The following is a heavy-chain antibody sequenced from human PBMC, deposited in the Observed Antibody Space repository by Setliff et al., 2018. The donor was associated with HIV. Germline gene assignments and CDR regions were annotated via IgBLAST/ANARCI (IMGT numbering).Heavy chain of an antibody. D-gene: IGHD5-18*01. J-gene: IGHJ4*02. V-gene: IGHV3-48*03. CDR1: GFTFRSYE. CDR3: ARDSADTAMVT. Sequence: PGGSLRLSCAASGFTFRSYEMNWVRQAPGRGLEWVAYISSRGNTIYFADSVKGRFTISRDNSKNSLYLQMNSLRAEDTAVYYCARDSADTAMVTWGQGTLVTVSS. CDR2: ISSRGNTI.